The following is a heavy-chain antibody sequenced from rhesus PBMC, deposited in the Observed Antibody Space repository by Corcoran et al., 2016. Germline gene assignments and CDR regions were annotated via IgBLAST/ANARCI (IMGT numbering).Heavy chain of an antibody. J-gene: IGHJ4*01. CDR1: GYSISSNY. CDR2: IYGMSGNT. V-gene: IGHV4-147*01. CDR3: ARTGYSGSSGVVDY. Sequence: QVQLQESGPGLVKPSETLSLTCAVSGYSISSNYWSWIRQPPGKGLEWIGYIYGMSGNTSQNPSPKIRVTSSTDTSKNQFSLKLSSVTAADTAVYYCARTGYSGSSGVVDYWGQGVLVTVSS. D-gene: IGHD6-25*01.